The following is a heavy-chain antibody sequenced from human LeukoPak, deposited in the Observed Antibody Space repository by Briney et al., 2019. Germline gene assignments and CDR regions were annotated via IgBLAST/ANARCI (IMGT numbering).Heavy chain of an antibody. V-gene: IGHV1-2*02. CDR2: INPNSGGT. J-gene: IGHJ4*02. CDR1: GYTFTGYY. D-gene: IGHD3-22*01. CDR3: ARPVENYYDSSGYYFDY. Sequence: KPGASVKVSCKASGYTFTGYYMHWVRQAPGQGLEWMGWINPNSGGTNYAQKFQGRVTMTRDTPISTAYMELSRLRSDDTAVYYCARPVENYYDSSGYYFDYWGQGTLVTVSS.